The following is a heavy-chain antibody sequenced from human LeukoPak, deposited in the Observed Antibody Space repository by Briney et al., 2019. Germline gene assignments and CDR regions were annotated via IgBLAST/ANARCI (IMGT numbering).Heavy chain of an antibody. Sequence: SETLSLTCAVYGGSFSGYYWSWIRQPPGKGLEWMGQINHDGSTNYNPSLKSRVTTSLDTSKNQYSLKLRSVTAEDTAVYYCARDLRDSSGPPRGFDYWGQGTLVTVSS. CDR2: INHDGST. D-gene: IGHD5-18*01. J-gene: IGHJ4*02. CDR1: GGSFSGYY. V-gene: IGHV4-34*01. CDR3: ARDLRDSSGPPRGFDY.